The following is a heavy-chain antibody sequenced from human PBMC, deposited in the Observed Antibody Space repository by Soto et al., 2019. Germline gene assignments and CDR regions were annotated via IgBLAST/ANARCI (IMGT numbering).Heavy chain of an antibody. J-gene: IGHJ5*02. CDR3: ARLEMGDRFDP. CDR2: IYYSGST. CDR1: GGSISSYY. D-gene: IGHD2-21*02. Sequence: SETLSLACTVSGGSISSYYWSWIRQPPGKGLEWIGYIYYSGSTNYNPSLKSRVTISVDTSKNQFSLKLSSVTAADTAVYYCARLEMGDRFDPWGQGTLVTVSS. V-gene: IGHV4-59*08.